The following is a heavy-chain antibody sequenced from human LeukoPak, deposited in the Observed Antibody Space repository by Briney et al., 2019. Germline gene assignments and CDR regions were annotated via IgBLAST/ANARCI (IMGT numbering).Heavy chain of an antibody. CDR2: IYYSGST. CDR1: GGSISSGGYY. CDR3: ARLGAVAGTYYYYGMDV. Sequence: KSSETLSLTCTVSGGSISSGGYYWSWIRQHPVKGLEWIGYIYYSGSTYYNPSLKSRVTISVDTSKNQFSLKLSSVTAADTAVYYCARLGAVAGTYYYYGMDVWGQGTTVTVSS. V-gene: IGHV4-31*03. J-gene: IGHJ6*02. D-gene: IGHD6-19*01.